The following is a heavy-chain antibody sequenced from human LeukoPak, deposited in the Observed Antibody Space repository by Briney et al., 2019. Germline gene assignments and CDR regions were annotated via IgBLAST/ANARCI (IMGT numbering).Heavy chain of an antibody. D-gene: IGHD6-13*01. V-gene: IGHV3-21*01. CDR2: VSSSSSYI. Sequence: GGSLRLSCAASGFTFSSYSMNWVRQAPGKGLEWVSSVSSSSSYIYYADSVKGRFTISRDNAKNSLYLQMNSLRAEDTAVYYCARDDERAAAGTDYWGQGTLVTVSS. J-gene: IGHJ4*02. CDR1: GFTFSSYS. CDR3: ARDDERAAAGTDY.